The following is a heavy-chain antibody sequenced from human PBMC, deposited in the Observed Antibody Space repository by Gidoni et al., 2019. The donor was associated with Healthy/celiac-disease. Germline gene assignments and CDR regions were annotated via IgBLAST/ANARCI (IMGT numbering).Heavy chain of an antibody. V-gene: IGHV3-33*01. CDR1: GCIFSSYG. D-gene: IGHD1-26*01. CDR3: ARDRGGSPYGMDV. CDR2: MWYDGSNE. J-gene: IGHJ6*02. Sequence: QVQLVESGGGVVQPGGSLRLSCAASGCIFSSYGMHWVRQAPGKGLEWVAVMWYDGSNEYYADSVKGRFTISRDNSKNTLYVQMNSLRAEDTAVYYCARDRGGSPYGMDVWGQGTMVTVSS.